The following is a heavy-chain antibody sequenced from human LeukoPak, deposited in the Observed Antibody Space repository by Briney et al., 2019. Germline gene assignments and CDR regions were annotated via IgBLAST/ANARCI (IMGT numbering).Heavy chain of an antibody. CDR3: AKDRSSATSCSNY. J-gene: IGHJ4*02. CDR2: ITGSSSNT. CDR1: GFNFSNYA. V-gene: IGHV3-23*01. D-gene: IGHD2-2*01. Sequence: PGESLRLSCAASGFNFSNYAMTWVRQAPGKGLEWVSAITGSSSNTYYADSVKGRFTISRDNSKNMLCLELNSLTVEDTAIYYCAKDRSSATSCSNYWGRGTLVTVSS.